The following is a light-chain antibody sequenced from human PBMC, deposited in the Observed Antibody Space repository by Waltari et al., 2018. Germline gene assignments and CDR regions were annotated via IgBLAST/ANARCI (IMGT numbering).Light chain of an antibody. V-gene: IGLV3-25*03. CDR3: QSPSSSGSYHWL. CDR1: TLSTES. J-gene: IGLJ3*02. CDR2: QDT. Sequence: SYELTQPPSLAVSPGQTVRITCSGNTLSTESTYWYQQKPGQAPILLIYQDTKRPSGIPERFSGSTSGTTVTLTITGVQAEDEAAYYCQSPSSSGSYHWLFGGGTKVTVL.